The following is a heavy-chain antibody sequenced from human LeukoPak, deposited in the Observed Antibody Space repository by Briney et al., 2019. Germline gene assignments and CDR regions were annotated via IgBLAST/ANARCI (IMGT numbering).Heavy chain of an antibody. J-gene: IGHJ6*03. CDR3: ARGYSSSWSTYHMDV. Sequence: SETLSLTCTVSGYSISSGYYWGWIRQPPGKGLKWIGSIYHSGSTYYNPSLKSRVTISVDTSKNQFSLKLSSVTAADTAVYYCARGYSSSWSTYHMDVWGKGTTVTVSS. V-gene: IGHV4-38-2*02. D-gene: IGHD6-13*01. CDR2: IYHSGST. CDR1: GYSISSGYY.